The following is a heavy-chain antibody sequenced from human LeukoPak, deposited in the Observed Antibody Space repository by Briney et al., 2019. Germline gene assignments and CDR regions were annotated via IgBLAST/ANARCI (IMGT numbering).Heavy chain of an antibody. CDR3: AKSPSGRGGYNWFDP. J-gene: IGHJ5*02. CDR2: IYTSGST. D-gene: IGHD3-16*01. CDR1: WGSISGYY. Sequence: DTVSLMRTLSWGSISGYYWSWIRHPGGKGLEYIGRIYTSGSTNYNPSLKSRVTMSIETSKNQFSLNLRSVTAADTAVYYCAKSPSGRGGYNWFDPWGQGTLVTVSS. V-gene: IGHV4-4*07.